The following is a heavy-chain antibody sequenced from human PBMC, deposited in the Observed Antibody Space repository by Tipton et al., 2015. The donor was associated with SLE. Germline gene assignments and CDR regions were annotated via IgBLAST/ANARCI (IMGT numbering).Heavy chain of an antibody. D-gene: IGHD3-9*01. CDR3: ASGLLTDFDY. CDR1: EFTVSNNF. Sequence: SLRLSCAVSEFTVSNNFMSWVRQAPGKGLEWVAVISYDGNNRYYADSVKGRFTISRDNSKNTLYLQMNSLRAEDTAVYYCASGLLTDFDYWGQGTLVTVSS. V-gene: IGHV3-30*03. J-gene: IGHJ4*02. CDR2: ISYDGNNR.